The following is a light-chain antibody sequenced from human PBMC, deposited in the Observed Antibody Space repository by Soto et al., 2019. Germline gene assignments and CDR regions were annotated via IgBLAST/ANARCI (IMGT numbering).Light chain of an antibody. J-gene: IGLJ3*02. CDR1: SSDVGAYDY. CDR2: QVT. Sequence: QSALTQPPSASGSPGQSVTISCTGTSSDVGAYDYVSWFQQHPGKAPKLIIYQVTKRPSGVPDRFSGSKSGNTASLTVSWLQAEDEADYFCSSYVVSYTWVFCGGTKLTVL. V-gene: IGLV2-8*01. CDR3: SSYVVSYTWV.